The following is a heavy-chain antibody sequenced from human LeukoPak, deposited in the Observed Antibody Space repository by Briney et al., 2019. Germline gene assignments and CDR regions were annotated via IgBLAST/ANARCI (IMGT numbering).Heavy chain of an antibody. Sequence: PSETLSLTCTVSGGPISSYYWSWIRQPPGKGLEWIGYIYYSGSTNYNPSLKSRVTISVDTSKNQFSLKLSSVTAADTAVYYCARGVWFGELLPYYFDYWGQGTLVTVSS. D-gene: IGHD3-10*01. V-gene: IGHV4-59*01. CDR3: ARGVWFGELLPYYFDY. CDR2: IYYSGST. J-gene: IGHJ4*02. CDR1: GGPISSYY.